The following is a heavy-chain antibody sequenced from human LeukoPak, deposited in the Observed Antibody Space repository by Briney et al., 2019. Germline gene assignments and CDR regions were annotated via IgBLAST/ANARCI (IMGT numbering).Heavy chain of an antibody. CDR2: FYSSRST. V-gene: IGHV4-4*09. CDR3: ARRGGYSYDTPGIYYMDV. J-gene: IGHJ6*03. CDR1: GDSISTYY. D-gene: IGHD5-18*01. Sequence: PSETLSLTCTVSGDSISTYYWSWIRQSPGKGLEWIGYFYSSRSTRPSPSLQSRVTMSVDTSKNQLSLKVHSVTAADTAVYYCARRGGYSYDTPGIYYMDVWGTGTTVTVSS.